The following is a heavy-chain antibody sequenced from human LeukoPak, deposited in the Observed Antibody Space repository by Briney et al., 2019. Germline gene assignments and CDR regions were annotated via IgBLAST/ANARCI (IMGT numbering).Heavy chain of an antibody. Sequence: PSETLSLTCTVSGGSISSGGYYWSWIRQHPGKGLEWIGYIYYCGSTYYNPSLKTQVTISVDTSKNQFSLKLSSVTAADTAVYYCARVLRRRRYSYGEFDYWGQGPLVTVSS. J-gene: IGHJ4*02. CDR2: IYYCGST. D-gene: IGHD5-18*01. V-gene: IGHV4-31*01. CDR3: ARVLRRRRYSYGEFDY. CDR1: GGSISSGGYY.